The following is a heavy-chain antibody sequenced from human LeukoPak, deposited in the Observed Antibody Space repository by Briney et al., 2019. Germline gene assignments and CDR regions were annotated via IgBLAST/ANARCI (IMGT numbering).Heavy chain of an antibody. CDR3: AREAFGGAAFDP. CDR2: ISSSSSYI. Sequence: PGGSLRLSCVASGFTFSGFEMTWVRQAPGKGLEWVSSISSSSSYIYYTASVKGRFTISRDSAKNSLYLQMNSLRAEDTAVYYCAREAFGGAAFDPWGQGTLVTVSS. V-gene: IGHV3-21*01. CDR1: GFTFSGFE. D-gene: IGHD3-16*01. J-gene: IGHJ5*02.